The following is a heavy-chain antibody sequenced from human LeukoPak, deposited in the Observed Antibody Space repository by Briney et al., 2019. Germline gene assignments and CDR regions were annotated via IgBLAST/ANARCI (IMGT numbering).Heavy chain of an antibody. CDR3: ARHETYYDFWSGYLY. J-gene: IGHJ4*02. V-gene: IGHV4-30-4*01. Sequence: SSETLSLTCTVSGGSISSGDYYWSWIRQPPGKGLEWIGYIYYSGSTYYNPSLKSRVTISVDTSKNQFSLKLSSVTAADTAVYYCARHETYYDFWSGYLYWGQGTLVTVSS. D-gene: IGHD3-3*01. CDR2: IYYSGST. CDR1: GGSISSGDYY.